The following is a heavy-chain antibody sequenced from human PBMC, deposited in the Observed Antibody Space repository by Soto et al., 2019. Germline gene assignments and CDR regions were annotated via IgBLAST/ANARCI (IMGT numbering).Heavy chain of an antibody. Sequence: QVQLQESGPGLVKPSETLSLTCTVSGGSVSSGSYYWSWIRQPPGKGLEWIGYIYYSGSTNYNPSLKSRGTISVDTSKIQFSVKLSSVTAADTAVYYCARTVTTRGEDYWGQGTLVAVSS. CDR1: GGSVSSGSYY. J-gene: IGHJ4*02. CDR3: ARTVTTRGEDY. V-gene: IGHV4-61*01. D-gene: IGHD4-17*01. CDR2: IYYSGST.